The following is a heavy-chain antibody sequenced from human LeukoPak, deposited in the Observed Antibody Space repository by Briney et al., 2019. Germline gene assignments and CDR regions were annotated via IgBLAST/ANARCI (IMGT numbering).Heavy chain of an antibody. V-gene: IGHV3-7*01. CDR2: MNQDGGEK. CDR1: GFTFSNYW. D-gene: IGHD6-13*01. J-gene: IGHJ5*02. CDR3: ARGASSSP. Sequence: GGSLRLSCAASGFTFSNYWMSWVRQAPGKGPEWVANMNQDGGEKHYVDSVKGRFTISRDNARNSLHLQMDSLRVEDTAVYHCARGASSSPWGQGTLVTVSS.